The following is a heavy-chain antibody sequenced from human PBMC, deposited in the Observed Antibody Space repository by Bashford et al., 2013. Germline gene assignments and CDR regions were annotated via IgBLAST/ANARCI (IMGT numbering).Heavy chain of an antibody. CDR3: ARVKNLALRDAFDI. V-gene: IGHV3-20*03. Sequence: VRQAPGKGLEWVSGINWNGGSTSYADSVKGRFTISRDNAKNSQHLQMNSLRVEDTALYYCARVKNLALRDAFDIVGTKGQVVTVS. CDR2: INWNGGST. D-gene: IGHD2-8*01. J-gene: IGHJ3*02.